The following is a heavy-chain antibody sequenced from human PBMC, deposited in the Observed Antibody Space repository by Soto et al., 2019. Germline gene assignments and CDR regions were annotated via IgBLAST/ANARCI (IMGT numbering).Heavy chain of an antibody. J-gene: IGHJ5*02. Sequence: QVQLVQSGAEVKKPGASVKVSCKASGYTFTSYGISWVRQAPGQGLEWMGWISAYNGNTNYVQKLQGRVTMTTDTTTSTAYMEMRSLRSDDTAVYYCAREPRGYNNGYWRMSWFDPWGQGTLVTLSS. CDR1: GYTFTSYG. CDR2: ISAYNGNT. CDR3: AREPRGYNNGYWRMSWFDP. V-gene: IGHV1-18*01. D-gene: IGHD5-18*01.